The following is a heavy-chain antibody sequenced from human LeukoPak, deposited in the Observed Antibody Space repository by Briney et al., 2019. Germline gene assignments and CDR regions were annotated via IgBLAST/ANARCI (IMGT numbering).Heavy chain of an antibody. CDR2: ISGSGGST. CDR1: GFTFSSYG. V-gene: IGHV3-23*01. J-gene: IGHJ4*02. Sequence: PGGSLRLSCAASGFTFSSYGMSWVRQAPGKGLEWVSAISGSGGSTYYADSVKGRFTISRDNSKNTLYLQMNSLRAEDTAVYYCARVALSALVVATIGPFDYWGQGTLVTVSS. D-gene: IGHD5-12*01. CDR3: ARVALSALVVATIGPFDY.